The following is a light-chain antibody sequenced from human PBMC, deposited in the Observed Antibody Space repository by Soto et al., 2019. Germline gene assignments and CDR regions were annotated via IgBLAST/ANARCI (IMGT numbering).Light chain of an antibody. J-gene: IGLJ1*01. CDR2: DVS. CDR1: RSDVGGYNY. V-gene: IGLV2-14*01. CDR3: SSYTSSSDLDV. Sequence: QSALTQPASVSGSPGQSITISCTGTRSDVGGYNYVSWYQQHPGKAPKLMIYDVSNRPSGVPNRFSGSKSGNTASLTISGLQAEDEADYYCSSYTSSSDLDVFGTGTKLTVL.